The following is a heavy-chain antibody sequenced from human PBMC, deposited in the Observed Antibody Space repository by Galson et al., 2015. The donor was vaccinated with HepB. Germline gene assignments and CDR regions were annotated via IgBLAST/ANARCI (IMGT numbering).Heavy chain of an antibody. Sequence: SLRLSCAASGFTFSSYWMSWVRQAPGKGLEWVANMNQYGGDKNYMDLVKGRFTISRDNAKNSLYLQMNSLRAEDTAVYYCARGDAFEIWGQGTMVTVSS. CDR1: GFTFSSYW. CDR3: ARGDAFEI. CDR2: MNQYGGDK. J-gene: IGHJ3*02. V-gene: IGHV3-7*01.